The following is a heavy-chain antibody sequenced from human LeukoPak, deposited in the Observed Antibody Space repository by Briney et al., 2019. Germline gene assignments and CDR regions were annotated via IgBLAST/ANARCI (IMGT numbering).Heavy chain of an antibody. J-gene: IGHJ5*02. D-gene: IGHD3-22*01. Sequence: ASVKVSCKASGGTFSSYAIIWVRQAPGQGLEWMGGIIPIFGTANYAQKFQGRVTITTDESTSTAYMELSSLRSEDTAVYYCARLPYYYDSSGYHWFDPWGQGTLVTVSS. CDR1: GGTFSSYA. CDR2: IIPIFGTA. CDR3: ARLPYYYDSSGYHWFDP. V-gene: IGHV1-69*05.